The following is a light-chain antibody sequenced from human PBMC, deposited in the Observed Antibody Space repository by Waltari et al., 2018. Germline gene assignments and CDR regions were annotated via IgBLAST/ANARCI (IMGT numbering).Light chain of an antibody. CDR3: CSYAHSSRVV. V-gene: IGLV2-23*01. J-gene: IGLJ2*01. Sequence: QSALTQPASVSGSPGQSITIPCTGTSSDFGSSNLASWYQHYPGKAPKRMIYEGTKRPSGVSNRFSGSKSGNTASLTISGLQAEDEADYHCCSYAHSSRVVFGGGTKVTVL. CDR2: EGT. CDR1: SSDFGSSNL.